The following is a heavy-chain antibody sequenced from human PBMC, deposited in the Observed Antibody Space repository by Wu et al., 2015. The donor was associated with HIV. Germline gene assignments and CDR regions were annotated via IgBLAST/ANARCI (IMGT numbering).Heavy chain of an antibody. J-gene: IGHJ4*02. CDR2: INHSGST. V-gene: IGHV4-34*01. D-gene: IGHD3-16*01. CDR1: GGPFSGYY. CDR3: ARGDSGIWGEGFDY. Sequence: QVQLQESGPGLVKPSETLSLTCNVSGGPFSGYYWSWIRQPPGKGLEWIGEINHSGSTNYNPSLKSRVTISVDTSKNQFSLKLSSVTAADTAVYYCARGDSGIWGEGFDYWGQGTLVTVSS.